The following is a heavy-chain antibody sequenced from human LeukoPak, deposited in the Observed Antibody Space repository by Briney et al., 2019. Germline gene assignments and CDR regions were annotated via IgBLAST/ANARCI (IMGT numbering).Heavy chain of an antibody. CDR2: ISPGGEIT. V-gene: IGHV3-23*01. J-gene: IGHJ5*02. Sequence: GGSLRLSCAASGFTFSIYGVNWVRQAPGKGLEWVSGISPGGEITYYADSVKGRFTISRDNSKNTVSLQMNSLRAEDTAVYYCARPHINYYDSSGYFSWGQGTLVTVSS. CDR1: GFTFSIYG. D-gene: IGHD3-22*01. CDR3: ARPHINYYDSSGYFS.